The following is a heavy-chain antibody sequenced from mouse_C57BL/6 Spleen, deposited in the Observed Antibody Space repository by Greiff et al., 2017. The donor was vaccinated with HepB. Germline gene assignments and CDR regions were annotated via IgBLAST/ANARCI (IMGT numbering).Heavy chain of an antibody. D-gene: IGHD3-2*02. V-gene: IGHV5-4*01. J-gene: IGHJ2*01. CDR3: ARDPAQATIFDY. CDR1: GFTFSSYA. CDR2: ISDGGSYT. Sequence: EVKLVESGGGLVKPGGSLKLSCAASGFTFSSYAMSWVRQTPEKRLEWVATISDGGSYTYYPDNVKGRFTISRDNAKNNLYLQMSHLKSEDTAMYYCARDPAQATIFDYWGQGTTLTVSS.